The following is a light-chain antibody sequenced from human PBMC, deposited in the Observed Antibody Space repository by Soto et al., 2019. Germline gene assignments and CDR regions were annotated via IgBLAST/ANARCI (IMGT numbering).Light chain of an antibody. V-gene: IGKV3-20*01. J-gene: IGKJ4*01. CDR3: QQYGSSPLT. CDR1: QSVTNSY. Sequence: IVLTQSPGTLSLSPRERVTLSCRASQSVTNSYVAWYQQKPGQAPRLLIYDAATRATGIPDRFSGSGSGTDFSLTISRLEPEDLAVYFCQQYGSSPLTFGGGTKVDI. CDR2: DAA.